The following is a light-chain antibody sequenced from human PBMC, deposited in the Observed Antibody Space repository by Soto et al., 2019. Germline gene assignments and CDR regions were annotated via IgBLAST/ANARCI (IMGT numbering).Light chain of an antibody. CDR1: QSVSSSY. CDR3: QQYGSSPTT. J-gene: IGKJ1*01. V-gene: IGKV3-20*01. Sequence: IVLAQSPGSLSLAGGGRATLSCRASQSVSSSYLACYQQKPGQAPRLLIYGASSRATGIPDRFSGSGSGTDFTLTISRMEPEHFAVYYCQQYGSSPTTLGQGTMVDIK. CDR2: GAS.